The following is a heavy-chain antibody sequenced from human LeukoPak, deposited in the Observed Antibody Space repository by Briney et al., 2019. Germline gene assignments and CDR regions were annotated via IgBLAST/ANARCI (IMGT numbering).Heavy chain of an antibody. CDR2: IYYSEST. CDR3: ASVSAALSPLPDY. D-gene: IGHD2-2*01. J-gene: IGHJ4*02. Sequence: SETLSLTCSVSGGSISSSSYYWGWICQPPGKGLEWIGSIYYSESTYYNPSLRSRVTVSVDTSKNQFSLKLSSVTAADTAVYYCASVSAALSPLPDYWGQGTLVTVSS. CDR1: GGSISSSSYY. V-gene: IGHV4-39*01.